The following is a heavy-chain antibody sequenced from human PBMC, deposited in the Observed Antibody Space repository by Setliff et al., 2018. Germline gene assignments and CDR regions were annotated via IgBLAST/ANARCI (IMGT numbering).Heavy chain of an antibody. Sequence: ASVKVSCKASGYTFTSYAMNWVRQAPGQGLEWMGWINTNTGNPTYAQGFTGRFVFSLDTAVSTAYLQISNLKAEDTAVYYCARKGGYFDPSEDFDYWGQGTLVTVSS. D-gene: IGHD3-9*01. CDR3: ARKGGYFDPSEDFDY. V-gene: IGHV7-4-1*02. J-gene: IGHJ4*02. CDR1: GYTFTSYA. CDR2: INTNTGNP.